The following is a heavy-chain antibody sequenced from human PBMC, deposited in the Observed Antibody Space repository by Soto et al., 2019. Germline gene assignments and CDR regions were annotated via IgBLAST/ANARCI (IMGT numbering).Heavy chain of an antibody. V-gene: IGHV3-7*03. CDR3: ARDSRWAIPYKGFYYYYYYMDV. J-gene: IGHJ6*03. D-gene: IGHD2-2*02. Sequence: GGSLRLSCAASGFTFSSYWMSWVRQAPGKGLEWVANIKQDGSEKYYVDSVKGRFTISRDNAKNSLYLQMNSLRAEDTAVYYCARDSRWAIPYKGFYYYYYYMDVWGKGTTVTVSS. CDR2: IKQDGSEK. CDR1: GFTFSSYW.